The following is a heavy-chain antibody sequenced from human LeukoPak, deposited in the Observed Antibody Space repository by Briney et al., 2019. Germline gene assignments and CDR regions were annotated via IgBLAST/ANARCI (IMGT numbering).Heavy chain of an antibody. CDR1: VGTFSSYA. D-gene: IGHD5-18*01. V-gene: IGHV1-69*05. CDR3: ARVPVDRAMPFDY. J-gene: IGHJ4*02. CDR2: IIPICGTA. Sequence: SVKVSYKASVGTFSSYAISWVRQAPGQGLEWRAGIIPICGTANYEQKFKGRVTITTDESTSTAYMELSSLRSEDTAVYYCARVPVDRAMPFDYWGQGTLVIVSS.